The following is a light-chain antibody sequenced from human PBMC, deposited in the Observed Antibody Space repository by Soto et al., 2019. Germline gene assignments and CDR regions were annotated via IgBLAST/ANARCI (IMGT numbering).Light chain of an antibody. Sequence: DIQMTQSPSSLSASVGDRVTITCRASQGISKYLAWYQQKPVKVPKLLIYAASTLQSGVPSRFSGSGSGTDFTLTISSLQPEDVATYYCQKYNSPPDTFGQGTRLEIK. J-gene: IGKJ2*01. V-gene: IGKV1-27*01. CDR2: AAS. CDR3: QKYNSPPDT. CDR1: QGISKY.